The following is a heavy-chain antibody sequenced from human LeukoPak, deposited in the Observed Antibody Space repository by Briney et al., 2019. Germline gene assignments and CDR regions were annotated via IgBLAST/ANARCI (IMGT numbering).Heavy chain of an antibody. V-gene: IGHV4-59*01. CDR3: ARAGGVKTAALDLDY. CDR1: GGSISEYS. Sequence: SETLSLTCTVSGGSISEYSWSWIRQPPGKGLEWTGNIYYSGSANHNPSLKSRVTISRDTSKNQFSLKLTSVTTADTAVYYCARAGGVKTAALDLDYWGQGTLVTVPS. J-gene: IGHJ4*02. D-gene: IGHD6-25*01. CDR2: IYYSGSA.